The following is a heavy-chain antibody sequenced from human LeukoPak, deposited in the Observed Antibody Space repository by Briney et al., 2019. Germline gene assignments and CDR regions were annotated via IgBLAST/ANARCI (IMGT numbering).Heavy chain of an antibody. V-gene: IGHV1-69*04. Sequence: SVKVSCKASGGTFSSYAISWVRQAPGQGLEWMGRIIPILGIANYAQKFQGRVTITADKSTSTAYMELSSLRSEDTAVYYCARDTLADRNDYAFDIWGQGTMVTISS. CDR2: IIPILGIA. CDR3: ARDTLADRNDYAFDI. J-gene: IGHJ3*02. D-gene: IGHD1-1*01. CDR1: GGTFSSYA.